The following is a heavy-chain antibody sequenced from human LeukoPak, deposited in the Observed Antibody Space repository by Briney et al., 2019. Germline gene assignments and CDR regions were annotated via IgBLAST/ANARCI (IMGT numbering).Heavy chain of an antibody. V-gene: IGHV1-18*01. CDR3: ARDALGGDY. Sequence: ASVKVSCKAFGYTFSSNGISWVRQAPGQGLEWMGWISAYNGNTNYAQKLQGRVTMTTDTSTSTAYMELRSLTSDDTAVYYCARDALGGDYWGQGTLVTVSS. CDR1: GYTFSSNG. D-gene: IGHD3-16*01. J-gene: IGHJ4*02. CDR2: ISAYNGNT.